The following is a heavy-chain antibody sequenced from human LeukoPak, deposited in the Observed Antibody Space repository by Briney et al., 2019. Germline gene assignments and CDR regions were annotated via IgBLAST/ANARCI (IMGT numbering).Heavy chain of an antibody. D-gene: IGHD3-10*01. CDR2: INPNSGGT. CDR3: AREDDYYGSGSYYKDGYYYYYGMDV. J-gene: IGHJ6*02. CDR1: GYTFTGYY. V-gene: IGHV1-2*02. Sequence: ASVKVSCKASGYTFTGYYMHWVRQAPGQGLEWMGWINPNSGGTNYAQKFQGRVTMTRDTAISTAYMELRRLRSDDTAVHYCAREDDYYGSGSYYKDGYYYYYGMDVWGQGTTVTVSS.